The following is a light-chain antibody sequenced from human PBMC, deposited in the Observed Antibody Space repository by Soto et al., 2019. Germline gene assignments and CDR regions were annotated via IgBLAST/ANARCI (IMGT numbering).Light chain of an antibody. CDR3: SSFTRSSTLV. Sequence: QSVLTQPASVSGSPGQSITISCTGTSSDVGGYKYVSWYQQRPGRVPKLMIYDVSNRPSGVSTRFSGSKSGNTASLTISGLQDEDEADYYCSSFTRSSTLVFGGGTKLTVL. CDR1: SSDVGGYKY. V-gene: IGLV2-14*01. CDR2: DVS. J-gene: IGLJ2*01.